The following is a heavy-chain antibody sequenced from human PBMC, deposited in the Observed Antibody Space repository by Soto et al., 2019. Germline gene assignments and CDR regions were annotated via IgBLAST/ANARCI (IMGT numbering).Heavy chain of an antibody. CDR3: ARIQLGFFAYYYYGMDV. V-gene: IGHV3-21*01. Sequence: GGSLRLSCAASGFTFSSYSMNWVRQAPGKGLEWVSFISSSSSYIYYADSVKGRFTISRDNAKNSLYLQMNSLRAEDTAVYYCARIQLGFFAYYYYGMDVWGQGTTVTVSS. J-gene: IGHJ6*02. CDR1: GFTFSSYS. D-gene: IGHD5-18*01. CDR2: ISSSSSYI.